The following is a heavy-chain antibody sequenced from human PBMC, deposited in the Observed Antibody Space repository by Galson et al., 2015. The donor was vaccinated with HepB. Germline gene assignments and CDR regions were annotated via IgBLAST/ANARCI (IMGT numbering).Heavy chain of an antibody. CDR3: ATVARPTDVDIVATILLPMGGYYLDY. CDR2: FDPEDGET. J-gene: IGHJ4*02. Sequence: SVKVSCKVSGYTLTELSMHWVRQAPGKGLEWMGGFDPEDGETIYAQKFQGRVTMTEDASTDTAYMELSSLRSEDTAVYYCATVARPTDVDIVATILLPMGGYYLDYWGQGTLVTVSS. V-gene: IGHV1-24*01. D-gene: IGHD5-12*01. CDR1: GYTLTELS.